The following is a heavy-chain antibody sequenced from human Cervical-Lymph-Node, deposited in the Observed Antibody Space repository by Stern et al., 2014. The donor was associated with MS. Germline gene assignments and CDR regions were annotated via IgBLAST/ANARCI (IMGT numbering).Heavy chain of an antibody. V-gene: IGHV4-61*01. CDR2: IYYGGNT. CDR1: GDSISRRSYY. CDR3: ARDGYSSTEYYLEY. Sequence: QLQLQESGPGLVKPSETLSLTCTVSGDSISRRSYYWSWIRQPPGKGLEWIGFIYYGGNTKYNPSLNSRVTILQDSSKNQISLKLISVAAADSAVYYCARDGYSSTEYYLEYWGQGILVTVSS. D-gene: IGHD2-2*01. J-gene: IGHJ4*02.